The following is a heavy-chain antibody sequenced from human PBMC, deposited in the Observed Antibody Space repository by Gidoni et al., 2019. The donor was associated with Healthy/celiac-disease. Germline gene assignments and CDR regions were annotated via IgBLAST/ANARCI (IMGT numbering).Heavy chain of an antibody. D-gene: IGHD7-27*01. J-gene: IGHJ3*02. Sequence: HVQLQASGPGLVKPSETLSLTCTVSGYSISSGYYWGWIRQPPGKGLEWIGSIYHSGSTYYNPSLKSRVTISVDTSKNQFSLKLSSVTAADTAVYYCAPTPNWEDAFDIWGQGTMVTVSS. CDR1: GYSISSGYY. V-gene: IGHV4-38-2*02. CDR2: IYHSGST. CDR3: APTPNWEDAFDI.